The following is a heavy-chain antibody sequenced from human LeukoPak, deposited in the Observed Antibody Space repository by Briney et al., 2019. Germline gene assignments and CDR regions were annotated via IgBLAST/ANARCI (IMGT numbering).Heavy chain of an antibody. Sequence: SETLSLTCTVSGGSISSYYWSWIRQPPGKGLEWIGRIYTSGSTNYNPSLKSRVTMSVDTSKNQFSLKLSSVTAADTAVYYCARALILWLVDAFDSWVQGRMVSVSS. CDR3: ARALILWLVDAFDS. J-gene: IGHJ3*02. V-gene: IGHV4-4*07. CDR2: IYTSGST. D-gene: IGHD3-10*01. CDR1: GGSISSYY.